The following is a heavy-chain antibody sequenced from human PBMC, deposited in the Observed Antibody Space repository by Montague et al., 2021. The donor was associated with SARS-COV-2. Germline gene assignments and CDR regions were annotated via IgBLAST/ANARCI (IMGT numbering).Heavy chain of an antibody. J-gene: IGHJ4*02. CDR3: ARSQHCGSDCYFAY. V-gene: IGHV5-10-1*01. D-gene: IGHD2-21*02. Sequence: QSGAEVKKSGESLRISCRGSGYDFTRYWISWVRQMPGKGLEWMGXTNPADSQTNYSPSFQGQVTISVDKSIATAYLQWSSLKPSDTAIYYCARSQHCGSDCYFAYWGQGSLVTVSS. CDR1: GYDFTRYW. CDR2: TNPADSQT.